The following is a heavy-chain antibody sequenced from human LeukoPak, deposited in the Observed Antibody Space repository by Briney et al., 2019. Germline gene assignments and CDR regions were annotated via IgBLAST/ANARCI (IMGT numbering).Heavy chain of an antibody. CDR1: GYSISSGYY. Sequence: SETLSLTCTVSGYSISSGYYWAWIRQPPGKGLEWIGSIYHSGSTYYNPSLKSRVTITVDTFKNQFSLKLSSVTAADTAVYYCARRVRYCSGGSCYGRAWFDPWGQGTLVTVSS. V-gene: IGHV4-38-2*02. J-gene: IGHJ5*02. CDR2: IYHSGST. CDR3: ARRVRYCSGGSCYGRAWFDP. D-gene: IGHD2-15*01.